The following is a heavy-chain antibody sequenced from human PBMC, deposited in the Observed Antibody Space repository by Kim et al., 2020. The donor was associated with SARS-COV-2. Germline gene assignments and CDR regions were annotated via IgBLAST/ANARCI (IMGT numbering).Heavy chain of an antibody. Sequence: ASVKVSCKASGYTFTSYDINWVRQATGQGLEWMGWMNPNSGNTGYAQKFQGRVTMTRNTSISTAYMELSSLRSEDTAVYYCARGRQLYSSGWYRDYYGMDVWGQGTTVTVSS. CDR3: ARGRQLYSSGWYRDYYGMDV. CDR2: MNPNSGNT. D-gene: IGHD6-19*01. CDR1: GYTFTSYD. J-gene: IGHJ6*02. V-gene: IGHV1-8*01.